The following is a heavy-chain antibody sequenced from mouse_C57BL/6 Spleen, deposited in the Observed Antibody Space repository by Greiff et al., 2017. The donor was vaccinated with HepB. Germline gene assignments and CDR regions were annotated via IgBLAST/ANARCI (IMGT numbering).Heavy chain of an antibody. D-gene: IGHD2-5*01. J-gene: IGHJ3*01. CDR2: IDPSDSYT. CDR3: ASIYYSNYWFAY. V-gene: IGHV1-50*01. CDR1: GYTFTSYW. Sequence: QVHVKQPGAELVKPGASVKLSCKASGYTFTSYWMQWVKQRPGQGLEWIGEIDPSDSYTNYNQKFKGKATLTVDTSSSTAYMQLSSLTSEDSAVYYCASIYYSNYWFAYWGQGTLVTVSA.